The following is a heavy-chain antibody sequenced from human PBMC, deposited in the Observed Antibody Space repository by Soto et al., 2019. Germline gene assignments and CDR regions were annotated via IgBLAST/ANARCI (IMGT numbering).Heavy chain of an antibody. CDR2: INHSGST. V-gene: IGHV4-34*01. CDR3: ARGRGGWCSGGSCYRPLGYYGMDV. Sequence: SETLSLTGAVYGGSFSGYYWSWIRQPPGKGLEWIGEINHSGSTNYNPSLKSRVTISVDTSKNQFSLKLSSVTAADTAVYYCARGRGGWCSGGSCYRPLGYYGMDVWGQGTTVTVSS. CDR1: GGSFSGYY. D-gene: IGHD2-15*01. J-gene: IGHJ6*02.